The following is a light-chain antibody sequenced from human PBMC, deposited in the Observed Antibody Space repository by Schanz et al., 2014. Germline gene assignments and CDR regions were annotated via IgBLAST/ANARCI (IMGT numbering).Light chain of an antibody. CDR2: GAS. J-gene: IGKJ1*01. Sequence: EIVLTQSPGTLSLSPGERATLSCRASQTVISGYLAWYQQKPGQAPRLLIYGASTRATAFPARFSGSGSGTEFTLTISSLQSEDFAVYFCQQYNHWPQTFGQGTKVEIK. CDR1: QTVISGY. CDR3: QQYNHWPQT. V-gene: IGKV3-15*01.